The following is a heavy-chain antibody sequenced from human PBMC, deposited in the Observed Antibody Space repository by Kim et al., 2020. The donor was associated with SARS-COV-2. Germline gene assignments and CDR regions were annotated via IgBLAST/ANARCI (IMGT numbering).Heavy chain of an antibody. CDR1: GGSFSGYY. J-gene: IGHJ4*02. CDR3: ARGRVEHTAMALGY. V-gene: IGHV4-34*01. CDR2: INHSGST. Sequence: SETLSLTCAVYGGSFSGYYWSWIRQPPGKGLEWIGEINHSGSTNYNPSLKSRVTISVDTSKNQFSLKLSSVTAADTAVYYCARGRVEHTAMALGYWGQGTLVTVSS. D-gene: IGHD5-18*01.